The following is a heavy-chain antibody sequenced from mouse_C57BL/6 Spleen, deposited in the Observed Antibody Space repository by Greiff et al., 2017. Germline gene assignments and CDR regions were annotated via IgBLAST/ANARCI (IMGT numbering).Heavy chain of an antibody. CDR3: AKSTAQATPNAMDY. J-gene: IGHJ4*01. Sequence: QVQLKQSGAELARPGASVKLSCKASGYTFTSYGISWVKQRTGQGLEWIGELYPRRGNTYYHEKFTGKATLTADKSSNTAYMELRSLSTEDSAVYSCAKSTAQATPNAMDYWGQGTSVTVSA. D-gene: IGHD3-2*02. CDR2: LYPRRGNT. V-gene: IGHV1-81*01. CDR1: GYTFTSYG.